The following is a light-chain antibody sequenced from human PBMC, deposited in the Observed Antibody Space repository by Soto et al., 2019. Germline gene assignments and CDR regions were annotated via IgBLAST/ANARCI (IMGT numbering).Light chain of an antibody. CDR2: GAS. Sequence: EIALTQSPGTLSLSPGERATLSCRASQSVSNNYLAWYQEKPGQAPRLLIYGASSRATGIPDRFSGSGSGTDFSLTISRLEPEDFTVYYCQQYGNSPPWTFGQGTKVEIK. CDR3: QQYGNSPPWT. V-gene: IGKV3-20*01. J-gene: IGKJ1*01. CDR1: QSVSNNY.